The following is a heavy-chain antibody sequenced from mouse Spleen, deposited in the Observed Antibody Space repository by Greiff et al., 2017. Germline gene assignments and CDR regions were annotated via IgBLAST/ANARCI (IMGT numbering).Heavy chain of an antibody. CDR1: GFTFSDYY. CDR3: ARDLLGGAY. J-gene: IGHJ3*01. Sequence: EVQRVGSGGGLVQPGRSLKLSCTAPGFTFSDYYMAWGRPAPEKGLEWVANINYDGSSTYYLDSLKSRFIISRDNAKNILYLQMSSLKSEDTATYYCARDLLGGAYWGQGTLVTVSA. V-gene: IGHV5-16*01. D-gene: IGHD2-1*01. CDR2: INYDGSST.